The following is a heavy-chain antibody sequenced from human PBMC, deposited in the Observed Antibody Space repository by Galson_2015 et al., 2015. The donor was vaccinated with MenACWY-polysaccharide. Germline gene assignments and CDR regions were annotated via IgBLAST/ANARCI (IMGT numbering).Heavy chain of an antibody. J-gene: IGHJ4*02. Sequence: SLRLSCAASGFTFSDYYMSWIRQAPGKGLEWVSYISSSGSTIYYADSVKGRFTISRDNSKNTLYLQMNSLRAEDTAVYYCASLYSSSYFDYWGQGTLVTVSS. CDR3: ASLYSSSYFDY. CDR2: ISSSGSTI. D-gene: IGHD6-6*01. V-gene: IGHV3-11*01. CDR1: GFTFSDYY.